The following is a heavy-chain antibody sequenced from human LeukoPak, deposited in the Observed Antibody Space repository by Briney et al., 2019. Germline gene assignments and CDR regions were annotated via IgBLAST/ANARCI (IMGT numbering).Heavy chain of an antibody. V-gene: IGHV4-59*01. CDR2: IYYSGST. D-gene: IGHD3-10*01. Sequence: SETLSLTCTVSGGSISSYYWSWIRQPPGKGLEWIGYIYYSGSTNYNPSLKSRVTISVDTSKNQFSLKLSSVTAADTAVYYCARDRRRFGDYYYYMDVWGKGTTVTISS. J-gene: IGHJ6*03. CDR3: ARDRRRFGDYYYYMDV. CDR1: GGSISSYY.